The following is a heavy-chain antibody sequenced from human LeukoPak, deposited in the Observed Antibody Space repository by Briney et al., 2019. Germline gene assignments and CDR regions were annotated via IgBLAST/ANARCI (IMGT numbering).Heavy chain of an antibody. D-gene: IGHD3-16*01. J-gene: IGHJ4*02. CDR3: ARALYSGFFDY. V-gene: IGHV4-34*01. Sequence: SETLSLTCAVYGGSFSGYYWSWIRQPPGKGLEWIGEINHSGSTNYNPSLKSRVTISVDTSKNQFSLKLSSVTAADTAMYYCARALYSGFFDYWGQGTLVTVSS. CDR2: INHSGST. CDR1: GGSFSGYY.